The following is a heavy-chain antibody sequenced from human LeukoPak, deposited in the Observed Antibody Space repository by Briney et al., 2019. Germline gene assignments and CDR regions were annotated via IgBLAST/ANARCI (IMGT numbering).Heavy chain of an antibody. V-gene: IGHV4-59*05. J-gene: IGHJ4*02. D-gene: IGHD3-10*01. CDR3: ARAYFGSGSYYSRFDY. Sequence: SETLSLTCTVSGGSISSYYWSWLRQPPGKGLEWIGSIYYSGTTYYKPSLKSRVTISVDTSKNQFSLKLSSVTAADTAVYYCARAYFGSGSYYSRFDYWGQGALVTVSS. CDR1: GGSISSYY. CDR2: IYYSGTT.